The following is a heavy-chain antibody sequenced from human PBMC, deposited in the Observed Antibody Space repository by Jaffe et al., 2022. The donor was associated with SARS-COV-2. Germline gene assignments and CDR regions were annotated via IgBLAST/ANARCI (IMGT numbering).Heavy chain of an antibody. Sequence: QLQLQESGPGLVKPSETLSLTCTVSGGSISSSSYYWGWIRQPPGKGLEWIGSIYYSGSTYYNPSLKSRVTISVDTSKNQFSLKLSSVTAADTAVYYCARRGIKQLPRWFDPWGQGTLVTVSS. D-gene: IGHD6-6*01. CDR2: IYYSGST. V-gene: IGHV4-39*01. CDR3: ARRGIKQLPRWFDP. CDR1: GGSISSSSYY. J-gene: IGHJ5*02.